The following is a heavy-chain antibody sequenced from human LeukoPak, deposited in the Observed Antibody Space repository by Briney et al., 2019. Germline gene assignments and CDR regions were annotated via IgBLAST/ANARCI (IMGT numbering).Heavy chain of an antibody. J-gene: IGHJ6*02. D-gene: IGHD6-13*01. CDR1: GYTFTGYY. V-gene: IGHV1-2*02. Sequence: ASVKVSCKASGYTFTGYYMHWVRQAPGQGLEWMGWINPNSGSTNYAQKFQGRVTMTRDTSISTAYMELSRLRSDDTAVYYCARVSRSSPSYYYYYGMDVWGQGTTVTVSS. CDR3: ARVSRSSPSYYYYYGMDV. CDR2: INPNSGST.